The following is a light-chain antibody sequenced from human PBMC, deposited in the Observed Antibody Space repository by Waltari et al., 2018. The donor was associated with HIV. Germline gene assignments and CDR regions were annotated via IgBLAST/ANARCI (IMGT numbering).Light chain of an antibody. CDR2: GNS. Sequence: QSVLTQPPSLSGAPGQRVTMSCTGSSANIGAGYDVQWYQHLPGTAPKLLIYGNSNRPSGVPDRFSGSNSGTSASLAITGLQAEDEADYYCQSYDSSLSDSVFGGGTKLTVL. J-gene: IGLJ3*02. V-gene: IGLV1-40*01. CDR1: SANIGAGYD. CDR3: QSYDSSLSDSV.